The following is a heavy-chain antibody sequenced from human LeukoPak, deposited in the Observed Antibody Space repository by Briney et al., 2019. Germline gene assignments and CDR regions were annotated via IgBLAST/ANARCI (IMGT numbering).Heavy chain of an antibody. V-gene: IGHV3-21*01. CDR1: GFTFSNYS. Sequence: PGGSLRLSCAASGFTFSNYSMNWVRQAPGKGLEWVSSISSSSSYIYYADSVKGRFTISSDNAKNSLYLQMNSLRAEDTAVYYCARQGIAAAGTGPVFDYWGQGTLVTVSS. J-gene: IGHJ4*02. CDR3: ARQGIAAAGTGPVFDY. CDR2: ISSSSSYI. D-gene: IGHD6-13*01.